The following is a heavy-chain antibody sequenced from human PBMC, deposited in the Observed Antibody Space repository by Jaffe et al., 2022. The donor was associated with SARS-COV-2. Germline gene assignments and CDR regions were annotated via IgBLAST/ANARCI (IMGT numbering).Heavy chain of an antibody. Sequence: EVQLVESGGGLVQPGGSLRLSCAASGFSFSSYGMSWVRQAPGKGLEWVSAISGSGGSTYYADSVKGRFTISRDNSKNTLYLQMNSLRAEDTAVYYCAKDSHYYYDTSGPYYMDVWGKGTTVTVSS. CDR3: AKDSHYYYDTSGPYYMDV. CDR2: ISGSGGST. J-gene: IGHJ6*03. V-gene: IGHV3-23*04. CDR1: GFSFSSYG. D-gene: IGHD3-22*01.